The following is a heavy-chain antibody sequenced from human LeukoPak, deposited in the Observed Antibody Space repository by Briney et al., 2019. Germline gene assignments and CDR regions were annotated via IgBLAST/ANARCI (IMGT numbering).Heavy chain of an antibody. CDR3: AKDYQNSNIDY. CDR1: GFTFSSYG. J-gene: IGHJ4*02. V-gene: IGHV3-30*18. CDR2: ISYDGSNK. D-gene: IGHD4-11*01. Sequence: GGSLRLSCAASGFTFSSYGMHWVRQAPGKGLEWVAVISYDGSNKYYADSVKGRFTISRDNSKNTLYLQMNSLRAEDTAVYYCAKDYQNSNIDYWGQGTLVTVSS.